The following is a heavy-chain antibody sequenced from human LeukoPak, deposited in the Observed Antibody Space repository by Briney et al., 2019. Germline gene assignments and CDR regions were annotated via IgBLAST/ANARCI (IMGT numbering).Heavy chain of an antibody. Sequence: GGSLRLSCTASGFTFSRYWMGWVRRAPGKGLEWVANIKQDGSEKYYVDSVKGRFTISRDNAKNSLYLQMDSLRADDTALYYCARARIAVATTNKYYFDYWGQGTLVTVSS. CDR2: IKQDGSEK. V-gene: IGHV3-7*03. CDR1: GFTFSRYW. D-gene: IGHD5-12*01. J-gene: IGHJ4*02. CDR3: ARARIAVATTNKYYFDY.